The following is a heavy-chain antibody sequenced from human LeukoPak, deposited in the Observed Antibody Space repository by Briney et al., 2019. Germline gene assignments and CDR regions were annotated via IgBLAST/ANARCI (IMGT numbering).Heavy chain of an antibody. CDR1: GGTFSSYA. V-gene: IGHV1-69*04. Sequence: SVKVSCKASGGTFSSYAISWVRQAPGQGLEWMGRIIPILGIANYAQKFQGRVTITADKSTSTAYMELSSLRSEDTAVYYCAKTNGLVIRGVTGYEGNWFDPWGQGTLVTVSS. D-gene: IGHD3-9*01. CDR2: IIPILGIA. J-gene: IGHJ5*02. CDR3: AKTNGLVIRGVTGYEGNWFDP.